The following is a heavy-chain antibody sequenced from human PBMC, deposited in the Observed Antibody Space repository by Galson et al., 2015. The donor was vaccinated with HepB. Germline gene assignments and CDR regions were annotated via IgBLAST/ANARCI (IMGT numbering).Heavy chain of an antibody. CDR1: DFNFSNYG. J-gene: IGHJ4*02. Sequence: SLRLSCAASDFNFSNYGIHWVRQAPGKGLEWVAVIWYDGSNRYYADSVKGRFTISSDNSKNTLYLQMNSLRAADTAVYYWARGRGYGSGTYLDYWGQGTLVTVSS. V-gene: IGHV3-33*01. CDR2: IWYDGSNR. D-gene: IGHD3-10*01. CDR3: ARGRGYGSGTYLDY.